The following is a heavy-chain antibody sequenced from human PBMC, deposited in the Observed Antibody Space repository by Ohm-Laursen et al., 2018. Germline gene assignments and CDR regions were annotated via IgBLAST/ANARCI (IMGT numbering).Heavy chain of an antibody. CDR1: GFTFGSYE. CDR2: ISSSGSTI. CDR3: AVGNPYYYYGMDV. V-gene: IGHV3-48*03. Sequence: SLRLSCAASGFTFGSYEMNWVRQAPGKGLEWVSYISSSGSTIYYADSVKGRFTISRDNAKNSLYLQMNSLRAEDTAVYYCAVGNPYYYYGMDVWGQGTTVTVSS. D-gene: IGHD4-23*01. J-gene: IGHJ6*02.